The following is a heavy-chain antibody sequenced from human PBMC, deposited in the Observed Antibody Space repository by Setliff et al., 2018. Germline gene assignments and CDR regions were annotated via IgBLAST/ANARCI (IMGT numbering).Heavy chain of an antibody. V-gene: IGHV3-11*04. D-gene: IGHD3-16*01. Sequence: GGSLRLSCAASGFTFSNYYMTWIRQAPGKGLEWISYIHDSGNPTYYADSVKGRFTVSRDNAKNSLYLQMNSLRAEDTAVYYCTRVHTFGGTNNWFDPWGQGTLVTVSS. CDR3: TRVHTFGGTNNWFDP. CDR2: IHDSGNPT. CDR1: GFTFSNYY. J-gene: IGHJ5*02.